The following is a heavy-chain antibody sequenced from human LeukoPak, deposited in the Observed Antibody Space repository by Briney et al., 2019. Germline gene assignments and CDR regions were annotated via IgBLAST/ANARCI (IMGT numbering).Heavy chain of an antibody. CDR1: GGSISSYY. CDR2: IYDTGNT. V-gene: IGHV4-59*01. CDR3: ARVMGYDSSSCDY. D-gene: IGHD6-13*01. J-gene: IGHJ4*02. Sequence: SETLSLTCTVSGGSISSYYWGWIRQPPGKGLEWIAYIYDTGNTNYNPSLKSRVTISLDTSKNQFSLKVNSMTAADTAVYYCARVMGYDSSSCDYWGQGTLVTVSS.